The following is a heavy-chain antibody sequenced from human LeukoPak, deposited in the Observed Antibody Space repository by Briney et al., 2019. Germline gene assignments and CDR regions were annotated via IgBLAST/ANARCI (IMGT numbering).Heavy chain of an antibody. J-gene: IGHJ4*02. Sequence: PSETLSLTCTVSGGSISSYYWSWIRQPARKGLEWIGRIYTSGSTNYNPSLKSRGTMSVDTSKNQFSLKLSSVTAADTAVYYCARVTYFDWLQFSFDYGRQGTLVTVSS. CDR1: GGSISSYY. D-gene: IGHD3-9*01. CDR3: ARVTYFDWLQFSFDY. CDR2: IYTSGST. V-gene: IGHV4-4*07.